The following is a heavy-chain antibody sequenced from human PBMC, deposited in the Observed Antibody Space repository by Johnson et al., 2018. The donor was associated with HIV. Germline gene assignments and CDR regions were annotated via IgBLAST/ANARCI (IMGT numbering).Heavy chain of an antibody. J-gene: IGHJ3*02. CDR3: ARGHSPDAFDI. D-gene: IGHD6-13*01. CDR1: GFSFDDYG. V-gene: IGHV3-66*01. Sequence: VQLVESGGGVVRPGGSLRLSCAASGFSFDDYGMNWVRQAPGKGLEWVSVIYTGGSTYYADSVKGRFTISRDNSKNTLFLQMNSLRAEDTAVYYCARGHSPDAFDIWGQGTIVTVSS. CDR2: IYTGGST.